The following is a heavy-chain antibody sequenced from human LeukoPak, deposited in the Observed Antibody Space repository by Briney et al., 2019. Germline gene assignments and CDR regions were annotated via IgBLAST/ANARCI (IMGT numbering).Heavy chain of an antibody. CDR3: ARDGSGYSSDWYIDH. J-gene: IGHJ4*02. Sequence: PGGSLRLSCAASGFTLSDFYMIWIRQAPGKGLEWLSYISSSTSYTNYADSVKGRFTISRDNARNSLYLQMNSLRAEDTAVYFCARDGSGYSSDWYIDHWGQGTPVTVSS. CDR1: GFTLSDFY. V-gene: IGHV3-11*06. D-gene: IGHD6-19*01. CDR2: ISSSTSYT.